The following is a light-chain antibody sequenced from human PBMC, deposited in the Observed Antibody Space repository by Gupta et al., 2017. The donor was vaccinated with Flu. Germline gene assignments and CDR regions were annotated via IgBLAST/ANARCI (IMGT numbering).Light chain of an antibody. V-gene: IGKV1-33*01. CDR3: LQYDNVPRS. CDR2: DAS. Sequence: DIQMTQSPSSLAASVGDTVTIICRASQDITKYLNWYHQKPGKAPQLLIYDASNLGTGVPSRFSGSGSGTDFTFSISSLQPEDIGTYFCLQYDNVPRSFGQGTKVEIK. CDR1: QDITKY. J-gene: IGKJ2*04.